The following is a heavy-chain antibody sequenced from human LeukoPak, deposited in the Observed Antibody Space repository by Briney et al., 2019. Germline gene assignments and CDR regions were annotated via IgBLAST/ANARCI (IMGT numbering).Heavy chain of an antibody. CDR1: GYTFSNYG. D-gene: IGHD3-10*01. J-gene: IGHJ3*02. V-gene: IGHV1-18*01. CDR2: ITTYNGKI. CDR3: ARLGRFSGAFDI. Sequence: ASVKVSCKASGYTFSNYGITWVRQAPGQGLEWTGWITTYNGKINYSQRLQGRVTLTTDTSTSTAYMELRSLRSDDTAVYYCARLGRFSGAFDICGQGTRVTVSA.